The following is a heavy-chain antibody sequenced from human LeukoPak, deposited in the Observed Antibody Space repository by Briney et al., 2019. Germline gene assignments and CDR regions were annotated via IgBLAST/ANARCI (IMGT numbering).Heavy chain of an antibody. CDR2: ISSSSSYI. CDR1: GFTFSSYS. D-gene: IGHD2-21*01. CDR3: AREEYSSNAFDI. J-gene: IGHJ3*02. Sequence: GGSLRLSCAASGFTFSSYSMNWVRQAPGKGLEWVSSISSSSSYIYYADSVKGRFTISRDNAKNSLYLQMNSLRAEDTAVYYCAREEYSSNAFDIWGQGTMVTVSS. V-gene: IGHV3-21*01.